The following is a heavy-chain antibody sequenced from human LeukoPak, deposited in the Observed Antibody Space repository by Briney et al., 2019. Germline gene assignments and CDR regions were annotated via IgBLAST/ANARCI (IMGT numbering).Heavy chain of an antibody. D-gene: IGHD2-15*01. CDR3: ARHEDIVTPFDY. CDR1: GGSISSYY. J-gene: IGHJ4*02. CDR2: IYYSGST. V-gene: IGHV4-59*08. Sequence: SETLSLTCTVSGGSISSYYWSWIRQPPGKGLEWIGDIYYSGSTNYNPSLKSRVTISVDTSKNQFSLKLSSVTAADTALYYCARHEDIVTPFDYWGQGTLVTVSS.